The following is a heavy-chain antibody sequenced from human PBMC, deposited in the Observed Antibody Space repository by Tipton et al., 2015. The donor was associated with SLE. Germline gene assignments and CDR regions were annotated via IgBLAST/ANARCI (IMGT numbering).Heavy chain of an antibody. CDR1: GLTFSTYA. J-gene: IGHJ6*02. D-gene: IGHD2-15*01. CDR2: ISYDGSHK. V-gene: IGHV3-30*04. Sequence: SLRLSCVASGLTFSTYAMHWVRQAPGKGLEWVATISYDGSHKYYADSVKGRFTISRDNSKNTLYLQMNSLRAEDTAVYYCATELLPLYGMDVWGQGTTVTVSS. CDR3: ATELLPLYGMDV.